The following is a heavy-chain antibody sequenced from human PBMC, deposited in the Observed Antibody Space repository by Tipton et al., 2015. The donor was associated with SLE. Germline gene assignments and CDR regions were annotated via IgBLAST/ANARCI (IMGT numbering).Heavy chain of an antibody. D-gene: IGHD2-21*01. CDR1: GDSITNHY. V-gene: IGHV4-59*11. J-gene: IGHJ4*02. CDR3: ARLGVGCANCWYYFDL. CDR2: VYQSGTT. Sequence: LRLSCTVSGDSITNHYWSWIRQPPGKGLEWIGYVYQSGTTNSNPSLKSRVTISVDTSKNQFSLKVSSVTAADTAVYYCARLGVGCANCWYYFDLWGQGALVTVSS.